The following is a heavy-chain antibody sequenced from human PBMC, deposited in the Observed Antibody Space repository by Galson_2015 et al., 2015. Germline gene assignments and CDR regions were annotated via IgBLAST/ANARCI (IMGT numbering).Heavy chain of an antibody. Sequence: SLRLSCAASGFTFSSYHMHWVRQAPGKGLEWVAVISYDGGTKYYVDSVKGRFTISRDNSKNTLYLQVNSLRAEDTAVYYCARWSGVACDIWGPGTMVAVSS. J-gene: IGHJ3*02. CDR1: GFTFSSYH. CDR3: ARWSGVACDI. D-gene: IGHD3-10*01. CDR2: ISYDGGTK. V-gene: IGHV3-30*03.